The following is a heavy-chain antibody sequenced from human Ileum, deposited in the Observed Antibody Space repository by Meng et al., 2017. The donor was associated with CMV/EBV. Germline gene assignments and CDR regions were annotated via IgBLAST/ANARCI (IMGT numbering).Heavy chain of an antibody. J-gene: IGHJ4*02. CDR1: GFTFSSYW. D-gene: IGHD1-7*01. V-gene: IGHV3-7*01. CDR2: IKQDESEK. CDR3: ARDASAGTTRFDF. Sequence: TSGFTFSSYWMTWVRQAPGEGLEWVANIKQDESEKYYVDSVRGRFTVSRDNAKNALYLQMNSLGAEDTAVYYCARDASAGTTRFDFWGQGTLVTVSS.